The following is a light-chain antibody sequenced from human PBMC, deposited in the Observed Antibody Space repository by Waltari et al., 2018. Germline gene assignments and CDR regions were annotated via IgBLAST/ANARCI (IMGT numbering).Light chain of an antibody. CDR2: DVT. CDR1: TIGGDVHDY. Sequence: QSALTQPRSVSGSPGQSVTFACTGTTIGGDVHDYVPCYQQHPDKPPKLMLYDVTKRPSGVPDRFSGSKSGNTASLTISGLQPEDEANYYCLSYTRNDWVFGGGTKLTVL. V-gene: IGLV2-11*01. CDR3: LSYTRNDWV. J-gene: IGLJ3*02.